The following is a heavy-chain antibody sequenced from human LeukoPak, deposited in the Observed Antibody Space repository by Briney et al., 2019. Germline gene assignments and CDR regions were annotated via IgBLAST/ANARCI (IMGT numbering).Heavy chain of an antibody. CDR2: IYSGGTT. CDR1: GFTVSSNY. J-gene: IGHJ4*02. Sequence: QPGGSLRLSCAASGFTVSSNYMSWVRQAPGKGLEWVSVIYSGGTTYYADSAKGRFTISRDKAKNSLYLQMNSLRAEDTAVYYCARDSSTEDYWGQGTLVTVSS. D-gene: IGHD2-2*01. V-gene: IGHV3-53*01. CDR3: ARDSSTEDY.